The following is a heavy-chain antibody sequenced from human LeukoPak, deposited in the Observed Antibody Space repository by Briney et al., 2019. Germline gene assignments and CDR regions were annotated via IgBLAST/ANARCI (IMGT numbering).Heavy chain of an antibody. CDR1: GYTFTSYD. Sequence: ASVKVSCKASGYTFTSYDINWARQATGQGLEWMGWMNPNSGNTGYAQKFQGRVTMTRNTSISTAYMELSSLRSEDTAVYYCARASRVRYFDWLPYNWFDPWGQGTLVTVSS. CDR3: ARASRVRYFDWLPYNWFDP. CDR2: MNPNSGNT. V-gene: IGHV1-8*02. D-gene: IGHD3-9*01. J-gene: IGHJ5*02.